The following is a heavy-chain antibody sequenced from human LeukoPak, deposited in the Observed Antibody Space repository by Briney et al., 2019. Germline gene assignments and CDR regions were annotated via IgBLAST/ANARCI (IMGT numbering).Heavy chain of an antibody. CDR3: ARAEKIAVAGMGYYFDY. D-gene: IGHD6-19*01. J-gene: IGHJ4*02. CDR1: GFTFSSNG. Sequence: PGGSLRISCVASGFTFSSNGMHWVRQAPGKGLEWVAVIWYDGSNKYYADSVKGRFTISRDNSKNTLYLQMNSLRAEDTAVYYCARAEKIAVAGMGYYFDYWGQGTLVTVSS. CDR2: IWYDGSNK. V-gene: IGHV3-33*01.